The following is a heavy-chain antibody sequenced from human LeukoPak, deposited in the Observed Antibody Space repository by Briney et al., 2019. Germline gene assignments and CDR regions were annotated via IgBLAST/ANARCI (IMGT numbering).Heavy chain of an antibody. Sequence: SETLSLTCSVSGGFISSGGYYWSWLRQPAGKGLEWIGRIYTGGSTNYNPSLKSRVTMSVDTSKNQFSLKLTSVTAADTAVYYCARTSTVTTAFDIWGQGTLVTVPS. J-gene: IGHJ4*02. CDR3: ARTSTVTTAFDI. D-gene: IGHD4-11*01. CDR1: GGFISSGGYY. V-gene: IGHV4-61*02. CDR2: IYTGGST.